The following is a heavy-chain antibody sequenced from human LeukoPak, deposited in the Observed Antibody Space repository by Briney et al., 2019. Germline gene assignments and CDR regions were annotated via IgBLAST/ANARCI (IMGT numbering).Heavy chain of an antibody. V-gene: IGHV1-18*01. J-gene: IGHJ4*02. CDR3: AREGTIFGVVIPSYYFDY. CDR2: ISAYNGNT. D-gene: IGHD3-3*01. Sequence: ASVKVSCKASGYTSTSYGISWVRQAPGQGLEWMGWISAYNGNTNYAQKLQGRVTMTTDTSTSTAYMELRSLRSDDTAVYYCAREGTIFGVVIPSYYFDYWGQGTLVTVSS. CDR1: GYTSTSYG.